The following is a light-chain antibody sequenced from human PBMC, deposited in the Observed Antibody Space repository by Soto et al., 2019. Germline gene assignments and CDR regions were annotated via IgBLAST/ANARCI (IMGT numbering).Light chain of an antibody. Sequence: QSVLTQTPSASGTPGQKVTISCSGSRSNIGKNAVSLYQQFPGTAPKLLIYNNKKRPSGVPDRFAGSKSGTSGSLDISGLQSEEEAEYSCATWDDSLNARGVFGGGTTLTVL. V-gene: IGLV1-44*01. CDR2: NNK. CDR3: ATWDDSLNARGV. J-gene: IGLJ3*02. CDR1: RSNIGKNA.